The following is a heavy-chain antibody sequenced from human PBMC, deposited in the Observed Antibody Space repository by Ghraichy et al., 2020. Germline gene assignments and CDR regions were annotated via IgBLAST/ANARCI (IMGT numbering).Heavy chain of an antibody. CDR1: GFPFSSYS. D-gene: IGHD4-23*01. J-gene: IGHJ6*02. V-gene: IGHV3-48*02. Sequence: GGSLRLSCVGSGFPFSSYSMNWVRQSPGKGLEWVSYITSSSRTIFYADSVKGRFTMSRDNAQNSLYLQMNSLRDEDTAEYYCARGSRVVRFYYYDGMDVWGQGTTVTVSS. CDR2: ITSSSRTI. CDR3: ARGSRVVRFYYYDGMDV.